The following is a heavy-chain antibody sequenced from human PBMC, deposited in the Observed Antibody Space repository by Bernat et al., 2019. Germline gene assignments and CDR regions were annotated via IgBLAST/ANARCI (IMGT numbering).Heavy chain of an antibody. Sequence: VQLVESGAEVKKPGSSVKVSCKASGGTFSSYAISWVRQAPGQGLEWMGRIIPILGIANYAQKFQGRVTITADKSTSTAYMELSSLRSEDTAVYYCARIGGSYMTDAFDIWGQGTMVTVSS. CDR1: GGTFSSYA. CDR2: IIPILGIA. J-gene: IGHJ3*02. D-gene: IGHD1-26*01. CDR3: ARIGGSYMTDAFDI. V-gene: IGHV1-69*09.